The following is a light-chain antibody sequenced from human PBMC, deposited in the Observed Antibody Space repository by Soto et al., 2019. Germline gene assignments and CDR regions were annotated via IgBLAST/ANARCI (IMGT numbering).Light chain of an antibody. CDR2: LGS. CDR1: QSLLHSNGYNW. J-gene: IGKJ4*01. V-gene: IGKV2-28*01. CDR3: MQALQPPLT. Sequence: EIVMTQSPLSLPVTPGEPASISCRSSQSLLHSNGYNWLDWYLQKPGQSPQLLIHLGSIRASGVPDRFSGSVSVTDFTLKISRVEAEGVGIYYCMQALQPPLTFGGWTQVE.